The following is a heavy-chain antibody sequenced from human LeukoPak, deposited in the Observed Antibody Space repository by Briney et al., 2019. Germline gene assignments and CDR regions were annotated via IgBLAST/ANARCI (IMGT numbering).Heavy chain of an antibody. V-gene: IGHV5-51*01. CDR2: IYPGDSDT. CDR1: GYSFTSYW. CDR3: ASHEVRYAQGNWFDP. Sequence: GESLKISCKGSGYSFTSYWIGWVRQMPGKGLEWRGVIYPGDSDTRYGPSFQGQVTISADKSISTAYLQWSSLKASDTAMYYCASHEVRYAQGNWFDPWGQGTLVTVSS. J-gene: IGHJ5*02. D-gene: IGHD2-2*01.